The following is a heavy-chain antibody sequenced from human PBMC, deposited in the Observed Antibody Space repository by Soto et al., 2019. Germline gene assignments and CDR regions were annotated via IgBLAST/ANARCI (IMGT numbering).Heavy chain of an antibody. V-gene: IGHV4-34*01. Sequence: QVQLQQWGAGLLKPSETLSLTCAVYGGSFSGYYWSWIRQPPGKGLEWIGEINHSGSTNYNPSLKSRVTISVDTSKNQFSLKLSSVTAADTAVYYCARMDITMVRGVIRYYCGMDVWGQGTTVTVSS. CDR1: GGSFSGYY. J-gene: IGHJ6*02. CDR3: ARMDITMVRGVIRYYCGMDV. D-gene: IGHD3-10*01. CDR2: INHSGST.